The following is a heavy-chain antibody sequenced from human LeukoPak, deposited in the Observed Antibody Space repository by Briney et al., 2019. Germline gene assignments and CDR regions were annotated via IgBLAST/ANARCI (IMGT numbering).Heavy chain of an antibody. CDR1: GGTFSSYA. V-gene: IGHV1-69*05. Sequence: SVKVSCKASGGTFSSYAISWVRQAPGQGLEWMRGTIPIFGTANYAQKFQGRVTITTDESTSTAYMELSSLRSEDTAVYYCARTSISYPNYYYYMDVWGKGTTVTVSS. CDR3: ARTSISYPNYYYYMDV. J-gene: IGHJ6*03. CDR2: TIPIFGTA.